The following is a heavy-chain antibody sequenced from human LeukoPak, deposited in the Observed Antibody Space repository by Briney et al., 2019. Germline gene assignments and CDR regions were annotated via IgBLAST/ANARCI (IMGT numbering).Heavy chain of an antibody. CDR1: GGSISSSSYY. V-gene: IGHV4-39*01. CDR3: ARRRPPSLITMMLLVTFRGNFNL. D-gene: IGHD3-22*01. Sequence: SETLSLTCTVSGGSISSSSYYWGWIRQPPGKGLEWIGSIYYSGSTYYNPSLKSRVTISVDTSKNQFSLKLSSVTAADTAVYYCARRRPPSLITMMLLVTFRGNFNLWGGAPWSLSPQ. J-gene: IGHJ2*01. CDR2: IYYSGST.